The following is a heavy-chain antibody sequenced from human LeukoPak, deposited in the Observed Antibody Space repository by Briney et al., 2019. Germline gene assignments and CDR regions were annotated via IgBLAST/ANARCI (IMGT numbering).Heavy chain of an antibody. Sequence: GGSLRLSCAASGFTFSSYAMHWVRQAPGKGLEYVSAISSNGGSTYYANSVKGRFTISRDNSKNTLYLQMGSLRAEDMAVYYCAREGIAAARDAFDIWGQGTMVTVSS. CDR2: ISSNGGST. CDR3: AREGIAAARDAFDI. V-gene: IGHV3-64*01. CDR1: GFTFSSYA. J-gene: IGHJ3*02. D-gene: IGHD6-13*01.